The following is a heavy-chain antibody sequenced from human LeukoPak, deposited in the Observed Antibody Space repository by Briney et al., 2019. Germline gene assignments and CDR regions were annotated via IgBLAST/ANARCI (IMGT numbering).Heavy chain of an antibody. Sequence: SVKVSCKASGGTFSSYAISWVRQAPGQGLEWMGGIIPIFGTANYAQKFQGRVTITADESTSTAYMELSSLRSEDTAVYYCARDRNTIFGVVIPFDHWGQGTLVTVSS. CDR1: GGTFSSYA. CDR2: IIPIFGTA. CDR3: ARDRNTIFGVVIPFDH. V-gene: IGHV1-69*13. J-gene: IGHJ4*02. D-gene: IGHD3-3*01.